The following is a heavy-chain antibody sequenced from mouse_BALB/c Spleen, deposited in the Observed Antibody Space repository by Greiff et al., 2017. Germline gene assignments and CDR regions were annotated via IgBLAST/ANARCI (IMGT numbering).Heavy chain of an antibody. CDR3: ARSYGNYYAMDY. D-gene: IGHD2-10*02. J-gene: IGHJ4*01. V-gene: IGHV5-17*02. CDR1: GFTFSSFG. Sequence: EVQVVESGGGLVQPGGSRKLSCAASGFTFSSFGMHWVRQAPEKGLEWVAYISSGSSTIYYADTVKGRFTISRDNPKNTLFLQMTSLRSEDTAMYYCARSYGNYYAMDYWGQGTSVTVSS. CDR2: ISSGSSTI.